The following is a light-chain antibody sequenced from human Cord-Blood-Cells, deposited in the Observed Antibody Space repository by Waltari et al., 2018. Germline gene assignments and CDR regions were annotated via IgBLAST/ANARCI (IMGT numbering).Light chain of an antibody. CDR1: QSLLHINGYNY. CDR2: LGS. V-gene: IGKV2-28*01. J-gene: IGKJ2*01. CDR3: MQALQTPYT. Sequence: DIVMTQSPLSLPVTPGEPASISCRSSQSLLHINGYNYLDWYLQKLGQSPQLLIYLGSNRASGVPDRFSGSGSGTDFTLKISRVEAEDVGVYYCMQALQTPYTFGQGTKLEIK.